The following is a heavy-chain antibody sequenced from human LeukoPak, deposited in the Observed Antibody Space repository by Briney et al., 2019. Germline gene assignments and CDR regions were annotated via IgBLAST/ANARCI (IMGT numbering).Heavy chain of an antibody. CDR2: IYHGGST. D-gene: IGHD4-11*01. J-gene: IGHJ4*02. CDR1: GGSISSGGYS. Sequence: SETLSLTCAVSGGSISSGGYSWSWIRQPPGKGLEWIGYIYHGGSTYYNPSLKSRVTISVDRSKNQFSLKLSSVTAADTAVYYCARGGRNYRYYFDYWGQGTLVTVSS. V-gene: IGHV4-30-2*01. CDR3: ARGGRNYRYYFDY.